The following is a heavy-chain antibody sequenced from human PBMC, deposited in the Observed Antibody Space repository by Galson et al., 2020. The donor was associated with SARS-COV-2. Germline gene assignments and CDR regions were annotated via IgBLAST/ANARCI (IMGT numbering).Heavy chain of an antibody. D-gene: IGHD3-3*01. Sequence: GGSLRLSCAASGFTFSSYGMHWVRQAPGKGLEWVAVIWYDGSNKYYADSVKGRFTISRDNSKNTLYLQMNSLRAEDTAVYYCAKDFGVGEVGDYWGQGTLVTVSS. J-gene: IGHJ4*02. CDR1: GFTFSSYG. CDR3: AKDFGVGEVGDY. CDR2: IWYDGSNK. V-gene: IGHV3-33*06.